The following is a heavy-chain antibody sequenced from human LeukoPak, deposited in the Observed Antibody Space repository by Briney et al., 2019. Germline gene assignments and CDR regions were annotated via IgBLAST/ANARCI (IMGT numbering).Heavy chain of an antibody. V-gene: IGHV1-46*01. CDR2: INLAGGST. CDR3: AREGDREAAGTAFDC. D-gene: IGHD6-13*01. J-gene: IGHJ4*02. CDR1: GYTFTNYY. Sequence: ASVKVSCKASGYTFTNYYIHWVRQAPGQGLEWMGIINLAGGSTTYARRFQDRVTMTMDTSTSTVYMELRSLRSEDTAVYYCAREGDREAAGTAFDCWGQGTLVTVSS.